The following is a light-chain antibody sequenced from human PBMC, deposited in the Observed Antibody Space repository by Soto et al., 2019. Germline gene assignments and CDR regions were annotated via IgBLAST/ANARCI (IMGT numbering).Light chain of an antibody. J-gene: IGKJ5*01. V-gene: IGKV3-15*01. CDR1: QSVSIK. Sequence: EIVMTQSPATLSVTPGERATLSCRASQSVSIKLAWYQQKPGQAPRLLIYDTSTRATGIPARFSGSGSGTEFTLTISSLQSEDFAVYYYQQYNNWPPITFAQGTR. CDR2: DTS. CDR3: QQYNNWPPIT.